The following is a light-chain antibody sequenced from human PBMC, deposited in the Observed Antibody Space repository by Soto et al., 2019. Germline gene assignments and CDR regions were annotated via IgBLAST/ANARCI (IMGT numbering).Light chain of an antibody. J-gene: IGLJ3*02. Sequence: QSVLTQPRSVSGSPGQSVTISCTGTSSDVGGYNYVSWYQQHPGKAPKHMIYDVSKRPSGVPDRFSGSKSGNTASLTNSGLKAEDEADYYCCSYAGSYTWVFGGGTKVTVL. CDR2: DVS. V-gene: IGLV2-11*01. CDR1: SSDVGGYNY. CDR3: CSYAGSYTWV.